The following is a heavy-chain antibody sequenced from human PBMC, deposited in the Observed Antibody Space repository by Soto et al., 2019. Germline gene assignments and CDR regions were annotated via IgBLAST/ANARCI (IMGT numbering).Heavy chain of an antibody. V-gene: IGHV1-2*02. Sequence: GASVKVSCKASGYTFTGYYMHWVRQAPGQGLEWMGWINPNSGGTNYAQKFQGRVTMTRGTSTSTAYMELSRLRSDDTAVYYCARDLLRGYRLDYSNAWGQGTLVTVSS. J-gene: IGHJ5*02. CDR1: GYTFTGYY. D-gene: IGHD4-4*01. CDR3: ARDLLRGYRLDYSNA. CDR2: INPNSGGT.